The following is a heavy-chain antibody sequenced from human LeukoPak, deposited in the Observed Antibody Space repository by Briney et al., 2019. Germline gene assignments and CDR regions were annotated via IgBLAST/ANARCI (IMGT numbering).Heavy chain of an antibody. CDR3: AKDRDSSGYYPYFDY. CDR2: IRYDGSNK. Sequence: PGGSLRLSCAASGFTFSSYGMHWVRQAPGKGLEWVAFIRYDGSNKYYADSVKGRFTISRDNSKNTLYLQMNSLRAEDTAVYYCAKDRDSSGYYPYFDYWGRGTLVTVSS. J-gene: IGHJ4*02. D-gene: IGHD3-22*01. CDR1: GFTFSSYG. V-gene: IGHV3-30*02.